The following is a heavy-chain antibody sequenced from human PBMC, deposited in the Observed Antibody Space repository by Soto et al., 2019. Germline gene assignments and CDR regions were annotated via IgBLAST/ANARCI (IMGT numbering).Heavy chain of an antibody. Sequence: GGSLRLSCAASGFTVSSNYMSWVRQAPGKGLGRVSVIYSGGSTYYADSVKGRFTISRDNSKNTLYLQMNSLRAEDTAVYYCARGGGYYYDSSGLDYWGQGTLVTVSS. CDR2: IYSGGST. CDR3: ARGGGYYYDSSGLDY. V-gene: IGHV3-53*01. D-gene: IGHD3-22*01. J-gene: IGHJ4*02. CDR1: GFTVSSNY.